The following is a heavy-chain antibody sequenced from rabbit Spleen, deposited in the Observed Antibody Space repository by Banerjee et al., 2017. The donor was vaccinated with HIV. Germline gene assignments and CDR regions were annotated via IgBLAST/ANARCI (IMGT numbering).Heavy chain of an antibody. Sequence: QSLEESGGGLVKPEGSLTLTCTASGFSFSNTYYMCWVRQAPGKGLEWIGCIKTSSGSTWYASWVNGRFTISRSTSLNTVTLQLNSLTAADTATCFCARWDGGSQYLNLWGPGTLVTVS. J-gene: IGHJ6*01. D-gene: IGHD4-2*01. CDR3: ARWDGGSQYLNL. CDR1: GFSFSNTYY. CDR2: IKTSSGST. V-gene: IGHV1S43*01.